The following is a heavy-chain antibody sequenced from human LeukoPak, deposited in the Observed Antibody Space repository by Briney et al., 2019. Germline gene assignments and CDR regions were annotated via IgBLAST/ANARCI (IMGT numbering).Heavy chain of an antibody. CDR3: ARDAPTRRGNYFDY. V-gene: IGHV1-2*02. CDR1: GYTFTGYY. Sequence: ASVKVSCKASGYTFTGYYMHWVRQAPGQGLEWMGWINPNSGGTNYAQKFQGRVTMTRDTSISTAYMELSRLRSDDTAVYYCARDAPTRRGNYFDYWGQGTLVTVSS. J-gene: IGHJ4*02. CDR2: INPNSGGT.